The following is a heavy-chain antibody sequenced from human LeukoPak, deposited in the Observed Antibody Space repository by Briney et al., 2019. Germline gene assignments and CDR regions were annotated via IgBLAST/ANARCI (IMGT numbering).Heavy chain of an antibody. J-gene: IGHJ4*02. D-gene: IGHD6-13*01. V-gene: IGHV3-21*01. CDR2: ISSSSSYI. CDR1: GFTFSSYS. Sequence: GGSLRLSCAASGFTFSSYSMNWVRQAPGKGLEWVSSISSSSSYIYYADSVKGRFTISRDNAKNSLYLQMNSLRAEDTAVYYCARYAGYSRLPPDYWGQGTLVTVSS. CDR3: ARYAGYSRLPPDY.